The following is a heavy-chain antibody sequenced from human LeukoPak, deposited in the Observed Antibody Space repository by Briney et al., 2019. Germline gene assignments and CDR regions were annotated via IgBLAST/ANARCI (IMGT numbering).Heavy chain of an antibody. Sequence: GGSLRLSCAASGFTFSSYAMHWVRQAPGKGLEWVAVISYDGSNKYYADSVKGRFTISRDNSKNTLYLQMNSLRAEDTAVYYCARDPGDYFDYWGQGTLVTVSS. CDR1: GFTFSSYA. CDR2: ISYDGSNK. CDR3: ARDPGDYFDY. J-gene: IGHJ4*02. V-gene: IGHV3-30*04.